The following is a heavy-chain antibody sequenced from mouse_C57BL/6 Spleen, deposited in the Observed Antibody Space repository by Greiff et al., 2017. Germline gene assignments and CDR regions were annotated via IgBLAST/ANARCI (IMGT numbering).Heavy chain of an antibody. D-gene: IGHD1-1*01. CDR2: IYPGDGGT. CDR3: ARGGTTVVGDY. V-gene: IGHV1-82*01. J-gene: IGHJ2*01. CDR1: GYAFSSSW. Sequence: QVQLQQSGPELVKPGASVKISCKASGYAFSSSWMNWVKQRPGKGLEWIGRIYPGDGGTNYNGKFKGKATLTADKSSSTAYMQLSSLTSEDSAVYFCARGGTTVVGDYWGQGTTLTVSS.